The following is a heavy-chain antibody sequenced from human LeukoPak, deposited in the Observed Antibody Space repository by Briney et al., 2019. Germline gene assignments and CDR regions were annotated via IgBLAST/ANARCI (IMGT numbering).Heavy chain of an antibody. Sequence: GGSLRLSCAASGFTFSSYGMHWVRQAPGKGLEWVAVIWYDGSNKYYADSVKGRFTISRDNPKNTLYLQMNSLRAEDTAVYYCARDIPYGSGSYYPNNYYYYGMDVWGQGTTVTVSS. CDR3: ARDIPYGSGSYYPNNYYYYGMDV. V-gene: IGHV3-33*01. CDR1: GFTFSSYG. CDR2: IWYDGSNK. D-gene: IGHD3-10*01. J-gene: IGHJ6*02.